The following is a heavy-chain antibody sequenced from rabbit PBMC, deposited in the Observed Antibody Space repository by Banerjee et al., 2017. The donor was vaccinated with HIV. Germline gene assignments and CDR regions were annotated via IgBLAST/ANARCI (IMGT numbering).Heavy chain of an antibody. J-gene: IGHJ4*01. CDR3: ARDLAGVIGWNFDL. Sequence: EESGGDLVKPGASLTLTCKASGFSYSGGYDMCWVRQAPGKGLEWIACIYNGDGSTYYASWVNGRFTISRSTSLNTVTLQMTSLTAADTATYFCARDLAGVIGWNFDLWGPGTLVTVS. D-gene: IGHD4-1*01. V-gene: IGHV1S47*01. CDR1: GFSYSGGYD. CDR2: IYNGDGST.